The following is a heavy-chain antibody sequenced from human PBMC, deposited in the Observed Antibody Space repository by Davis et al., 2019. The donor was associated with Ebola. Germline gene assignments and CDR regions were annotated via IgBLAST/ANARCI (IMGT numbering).Heavy chain of an antibody. CDR2: ISSSSSYI. CDR3: ARDRVVVVPAGTYYYYYYGMDV. Sequence: GESLKISCAASGFTFSSYSMNWVRQAPGKGLERVSSISSSSSYIYYADSVKGRFTISRDNAKNSLYLQMNSLRAEDTAVYYYARDRVVVVPAGTYYYYYYGMDVWGQGTTVTVSS. D-gene: IGHD2-2*01. CDR1: GFTFSSYS. V-gene: IGHV3-21*01. J-gene: IGHJ6*02.